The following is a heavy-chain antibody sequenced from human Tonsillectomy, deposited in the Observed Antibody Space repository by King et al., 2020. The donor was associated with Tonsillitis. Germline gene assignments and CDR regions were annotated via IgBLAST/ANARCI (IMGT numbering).Heavy chain of an antibody. V-gene: IGHV3-15*01. CDR1: GMTFSSAW. J-gene: IGHJ6*02. CDR2: IKSKTDGGGTT. CDR3: ARSSAYHGMDV. Sequence: VQLVESGGGLVKPGGSLRLSCVASGMTFSSAWMSWVRQAPGKGLEWVGRIKSKTDGGGTTDYPAPVKGRFTISRDDSKSTLYLQMSSLHTEDTAVYYCARSSAYHGMDVWGQGTTVTVSS.